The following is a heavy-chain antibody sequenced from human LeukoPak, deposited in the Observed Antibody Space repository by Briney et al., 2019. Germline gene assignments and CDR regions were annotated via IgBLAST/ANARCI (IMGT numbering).Heavy chain of an antibody. CDR2: IYYSGST. D-gene: IGHD3-16*02. Sequence: PSKTLSLTCTVSGGSISSSSYYWGWLRQPPGQGLEWIGSIYYSGSTNYNPSLKSRVTISVDTSKNQFSLKLSSVTAADTAVYYCARDQRVIGHYMDVWGQGTTVTVSS. V-gene: IGHV4-39*07. J-gene: IGHJ6*02. CDR3: ARDQRVIGHYMDV. CDR1: GGSISSSSYY.